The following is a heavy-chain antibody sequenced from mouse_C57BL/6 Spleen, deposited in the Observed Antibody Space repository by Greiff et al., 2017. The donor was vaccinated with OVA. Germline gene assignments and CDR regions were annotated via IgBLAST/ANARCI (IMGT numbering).Heavy chain of an antibody. CDR1: GYSFTDYN. D-gene: IGHD2-2*01. V-gene: IGHV1-39*01. J-gene: IGHJ4*01. CDR3: ARLDGYDRLDYAMDY. Sequence: VQLKESGPELVKPGASVKISCKASGYSFTDYNMNWVKQSNGKSLEWIGVINPNYGTTSYNQKFKGKATLTVDQSSSTAYMQLNSLTSEDSAVYYCARLDGYDRLDYAMDYWGQGTSVTVSS. CDR2: INPNYGTT.